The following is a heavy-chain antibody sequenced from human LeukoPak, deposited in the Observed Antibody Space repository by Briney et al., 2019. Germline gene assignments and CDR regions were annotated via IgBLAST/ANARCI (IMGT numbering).Heavy chain of an antibody. CDR3: ARGPVWFGELFSYYFDY. CDR2: INSDGSST. J-gene: IGHJ4*02. V-gene: IGHV3-74*01. CDR1: GFTFSSYW. Sequence: GGSLRLSCAASGFTFSSYWMHWVRQAPEKGLVWVSRINSDGSSTSYADSVKGRFTISRDNAKNTLYLQMNSLRAEDTAVYYCARGPVWFGELFSYYFDYWGQGTLVTVSS. D-gene: IGHD3-10*01.